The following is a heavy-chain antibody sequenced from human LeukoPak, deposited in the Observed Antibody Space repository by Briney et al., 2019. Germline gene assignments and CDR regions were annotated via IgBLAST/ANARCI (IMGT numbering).Heavy chain of an antibody. V-gene: IGHV3-33*01. Sequence: GGSLRLSCAASGFTFSSYGMHWVRQAPGKGLEWVAVIWYDGSNKYYADSVKGRFTISRDNSKNTLYLQMNSLRAEDTAVYYCARESYGDYVRVFDYRGQGTLVTVSS. J-gene: IGHJ4*02. CDR3: ARESYGDYVRVFDY. CDR1: GFTFSSYG. CDR2: IWYDGSNK. D-gene: IGHD4-17*01.